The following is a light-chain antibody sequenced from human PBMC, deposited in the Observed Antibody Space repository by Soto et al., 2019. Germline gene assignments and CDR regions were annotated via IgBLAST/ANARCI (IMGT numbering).Light chain of an antibody. V-gene: IGKV3-20*01. CDR1: QSVSSSY. CDR2: GAS. Sequence: EIVLTQSPGTLSLSPGERATLSCRASQSVSSSYLAWYQQKPGQAPRPLIYGASSRATGIPDRFSGSGSGTDFTLTINRLEPEDFAVYYCQQYGSSGYTFGQGTKLEIK. CDR3: QQYGSSGYT. J-gene: IGKJ2*01.